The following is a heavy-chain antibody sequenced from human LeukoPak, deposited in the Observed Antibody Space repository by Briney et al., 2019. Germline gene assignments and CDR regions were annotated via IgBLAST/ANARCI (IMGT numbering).Heavy chain of an antibody. Sequence: GGSLRLSCGASGFTFSSYGMHWVRQAPGKGLEWVAFIRYDGSNKYYADSVKGRFTISRDNAKNSLYLQMNSLRAEDTAVYYCARYISWWDVWGKGTTVTISS. V-gene: IGHV3-30*02. CDR2: IRYDGSNK. D-gene: IGHD6-13*01. J-gene: IGHJ6*04. CDR3: ARYISWWDV. CDR1: GFTFSSYG.